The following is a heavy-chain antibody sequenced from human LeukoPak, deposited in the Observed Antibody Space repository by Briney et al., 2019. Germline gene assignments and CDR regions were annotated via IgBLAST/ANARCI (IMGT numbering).Heavy chain of an antibody. D-gene: IGHD2-2*01. V-gene: IGHV3-23*01. CDR1: GFTFSSYA. CDR2: ISGSGGST. J-gene: IGHJ5*02. CDR3: AKVGLPHYCSSTSCYERSRFDP. Sequence: GGSPRLSCAASGFTFSSYAMSWVRQAPGKGLEWVSAISGSGGSTYYADSVKGRFTISRDNSKNTLYLQMNSLRAEDTAVYYCAKVGLPHYCSSTSCYERSRFDPWGQGTLVTVSS.